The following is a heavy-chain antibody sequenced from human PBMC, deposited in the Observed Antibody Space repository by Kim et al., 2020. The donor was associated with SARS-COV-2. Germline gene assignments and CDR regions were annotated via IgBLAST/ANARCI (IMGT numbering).Heavy chain of an antibody. CDR2: INPNSGGT. Sequence: ASVKVSCKASGYTFTGYYMHWVRQAPGQGLEWMGRINPNSGGTNYAQKFQGRVTMTRDTSISTAYMELSRLRSDDTAVYYCARDWTSSGWYGCLDYWGQGTLVTVSS. V-gene: IGHV1-2*06. CDR1: GYTFTGYY. D-gene: IGHD6-19*01. J-gene: IGHJ4*02. CDR3: ARDWTSSGWYGCLDY.